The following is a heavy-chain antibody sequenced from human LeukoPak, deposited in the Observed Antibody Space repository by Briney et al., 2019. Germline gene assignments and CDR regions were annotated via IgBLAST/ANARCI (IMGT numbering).Heavy chain of an antibody. CDR3: ARVPAAISPLYYFDY. J-gene: IGHJ4*02. CDR2: IKQDGSVK. V-gene: IGHV3-7*01. CDR1: GFTFSSYW. Sequence: GGSLRLSCAASGFTFSSYWMSWVRQAPGKGLEWVANIKQDGSVKYYVDSVKGRFTISRDNAKNSLYLQMNSLRAEDTAVYYCARVPAAISPLYYFDYWGQGTLVTVSS. D-gene: IGHD2-2*02.